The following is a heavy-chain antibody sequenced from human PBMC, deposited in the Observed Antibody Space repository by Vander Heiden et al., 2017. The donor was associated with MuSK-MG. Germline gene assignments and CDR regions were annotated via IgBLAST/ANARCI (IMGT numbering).Heavy chain of an antibody. CDR2: FHKSGSS. CDR3: ASYYFDYGAFDI. CDR1: GGPINSCGYS. D-gene: IGHD3-22*01. Sequence: QLPLQESGSGLVTPSQPLSLYCAVSGGPINSCGYSWVWLRQPPGQGLVWIGYFHKSGSSYYNPSLKSQVTISVDRSKSQFSLKLSSVTAADTAVYYCASYYFDYGAFDIWGQGTMVTVSS. V-gene: IGHV4-30-2*01. J-gene: IGHJ3*02.